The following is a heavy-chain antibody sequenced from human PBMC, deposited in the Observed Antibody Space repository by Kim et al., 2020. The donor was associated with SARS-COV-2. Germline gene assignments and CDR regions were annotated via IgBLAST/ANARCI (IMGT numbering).Heavy chain of an antibody. Sequence: NYTPSLTSRVTISVDKSKNQFSLKLSSVTAADTAVYYCARFKYEWLGFDYWGQGTLVTVSS. D-gene: IGHD6-19*01. J-gene: IGHJ4*02. CDR3: ARFKYEWLGFDY. V-gene: IGHV4-4*02.